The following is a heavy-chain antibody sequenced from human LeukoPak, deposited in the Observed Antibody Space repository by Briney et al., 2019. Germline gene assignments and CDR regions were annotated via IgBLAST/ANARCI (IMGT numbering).Heavy chain of an antibody. CDR3: AIVLMITFGGVIAGDAFDI. Sequence: PGGPLRLSCAASGFTFSSYGMSWVRQAPGKGLEWVSTISGSGGSTYYADSVKGRFTISRDNSKSTLYLQMNSLRAEDTAVYYCAIVLMITFGGVIAGDAFDIWGQGTMVTVSS. V-gene: IGHV3-23*01. J-gene: IGHJ3*02. CDR1: GFTFSSYG. D-gene: IGHD3-16*02. CDR2: ISGSGGST.